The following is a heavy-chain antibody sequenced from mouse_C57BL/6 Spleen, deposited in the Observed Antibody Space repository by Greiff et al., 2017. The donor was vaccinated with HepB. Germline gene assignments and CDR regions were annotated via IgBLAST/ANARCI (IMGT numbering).Heavy chain of an antibody. CDR1: GYSITSGYG. D-gene: IGHD1-2*01. CDR2: ISYSGST. V-gene: IGHV3-2*02. J-gene: IGHJ2*01. Sequence: EVQLQESGPGLVKPSQSLSLTCTVTGYSITSGYGWNWIRQFPGNKLEWMGYISYSGSTNYNPSLKSRISITRDTSKDQFFLQLNSVTTEDTAIYYCARTARIKYWGQGTTLTVSS. CDR3: ARTARIKY.